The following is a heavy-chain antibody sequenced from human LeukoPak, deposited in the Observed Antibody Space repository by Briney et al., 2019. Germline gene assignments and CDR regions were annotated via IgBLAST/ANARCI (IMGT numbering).Heavy chain of an antibody. CDR3: ARANLATPVIQIKY. CDR1: GFTLSSYS. CDR2: ISSSSSYI. D-gene: IGHD3-16*02. J-gene: IGHJ4*02. V-gene: IGHV3-21*01. Sequence: PGGSLRLSCAASGFTLSSYSMTWVRQAPGKGLEWVSSISSSSSYIYYADSVKGRFTISRDNAKNSLYLQMNSLRAEDTAVYYCARANLATPVIQIKYWGQGTLVTVSS.